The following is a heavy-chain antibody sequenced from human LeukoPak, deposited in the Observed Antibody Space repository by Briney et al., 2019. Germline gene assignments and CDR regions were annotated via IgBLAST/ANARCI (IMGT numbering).Heavy chain of an antibody. Sequence: GVLRLSCAASRFIFSDYYMSWIRQTPGKGLDGLAYISSTSSDTNYADSVKGRFTIYRDNAKKSLFLQINTLRAKDTGVYYCAASYYYGSGSLLNFYYGMDVWGNRTTVTVSS. CDR2: ISSTSSDT. CDR1: RFIFSDYY. V-gene: IGHV3-11*06. CDR3: AASYYYGSGSLLNFYYGMDV. J-gene: IGHJ6*04. D-gene: IGHD3-10*01.